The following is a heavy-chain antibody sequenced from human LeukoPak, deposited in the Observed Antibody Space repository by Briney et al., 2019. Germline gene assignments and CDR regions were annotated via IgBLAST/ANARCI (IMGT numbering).Heavy chain of an antibody. V-gene: IGHV4-4*07. D-gene: IGHD3-9*01. Sequence: SETLSLTCTVSGGSISSYYWSWLRQPAGKGLEWIGRIYTSGSTNYNPSLKSRVTMSVDTSKNQFSLKLSSVTAADTAVYYCARWRYDIPGKGAPPPVWGKGTTVTVSS. CDR2: IYTSGST. CDR1: GGSISSYY. J-gene: IGHJ6*04. CDR3: ARWRYDIPGKGAPPPV.